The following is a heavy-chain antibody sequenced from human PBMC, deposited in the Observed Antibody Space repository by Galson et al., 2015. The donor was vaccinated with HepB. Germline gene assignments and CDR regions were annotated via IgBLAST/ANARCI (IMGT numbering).Heavy chain of an antibody. CDR2: ISSNGGST. CDR1: GFTFSSYA. J-gene: IGHJ4*02. V-gene: IGHV3-64D*06. D-gene: IGHD5-18*01. CDR3: AKDGEWVQLWYFDY. Sequence: SLRLSCAASGFTFSSYAMHWVRQAPGKGLEYVSAISSNGGSTYYADSVKGRFTISRDNSKNTLYLQMSSLRAEDTAVYYCAKDGEWVQLWYFDYWGQGTLVTVSS.